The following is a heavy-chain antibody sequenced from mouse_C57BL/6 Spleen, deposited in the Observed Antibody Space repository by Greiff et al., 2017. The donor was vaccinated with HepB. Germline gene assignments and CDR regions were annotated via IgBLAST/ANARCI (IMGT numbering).Heavy chain of an antibody. Sequence: QVQLQQSGAELVRPGASVTLSCKASGYTFTDYEMHWVKQTPVHGLEWIGAIDPETGGTAYNQKFKGKAILTADKSSSTAYMELRSLTSEDSAVYYCTRWEDFYSGDYWGQGTTLTVSS. V-gene: IGHV1-15*01. D-gene: IGHD1-1*01. CDR3: TRWEDFYSGDY. CDR2: IDPETGGT. J-gene: IGHJ2*01. CDR1: GYTFTDYE.